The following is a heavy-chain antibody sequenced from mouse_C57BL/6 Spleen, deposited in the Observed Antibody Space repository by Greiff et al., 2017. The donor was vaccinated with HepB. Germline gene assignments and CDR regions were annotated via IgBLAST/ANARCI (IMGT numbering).Heavy chain of an antibody. CDR1: GYTFTDYY. V-gene: IGHV1-19*01. CDR2: INPYNGGT. D-gene: IGHD1-1*01. CDR3: ARCGSSYYFDY. J-gene: IGHJ2*01. Sequence: EVKLMESGPVLVKPGASVKMSCKASGYTFTDYYMNWVKQSHGKSLEWIGVINPYNGGTSYNQKFKGKATLTVDKSSSTAYMELNSLTSEDSAVYYCARCGSSYYFDYWGQGTTLTVSS.